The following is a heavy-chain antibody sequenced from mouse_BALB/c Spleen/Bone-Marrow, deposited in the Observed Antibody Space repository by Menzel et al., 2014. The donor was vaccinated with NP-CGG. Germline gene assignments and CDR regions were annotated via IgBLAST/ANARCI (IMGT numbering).Heavy chain of an antibody. D-gene: IGHD2-1*01. V-gene: IGHV14-3*02. CDR2: IDPANGNT. CDR1: GFNIKDTY. Sequence: EVQLQQSGAELVKLGAPVKLSCTASGFNIKDTYMHWVKQRPEQGLEWIGRIDPANGNTKYDPKFQGKATITADTSSNTAYLQLSSLTSEDTAVYYCARLCGNYLFYAMDYWGQGTSVTVSS. J-gene: IGHJ4*01. CDR3: ARLCGNYLFYAMDY.